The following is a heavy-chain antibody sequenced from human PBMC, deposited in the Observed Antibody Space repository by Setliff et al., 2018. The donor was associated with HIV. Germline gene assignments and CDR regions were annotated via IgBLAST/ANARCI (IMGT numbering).Heavy chain of an antibody. D-gene: IGHD6-13*01. CDR3: ARHLIPGDPRYSSSWYY. Sequence: GESLKISCNGSGYYFSSYWVAWVRQMPGKGLEWMGAIYPGDSDTRYSPSFQGQVTISADKSVSTAYLQWSSLKASDTAMYYCARHLIPGDPRYSSSWYYWGQGTLVTVSS. CDR1: GYYFSSYW. J-gene: IGHJ4*02. CDR2: IYPGDSDT. V-gene: IGHV5-51*01.